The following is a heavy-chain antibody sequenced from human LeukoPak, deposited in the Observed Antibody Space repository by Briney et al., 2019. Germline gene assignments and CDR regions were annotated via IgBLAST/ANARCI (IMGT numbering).Heavy chain of an antibody. D-gene: IGHD1-14*01. J-gene: IGHJ4*02. CDR1: GFTSSGSA. CDR3: ATRISVATGADY. Sequence: GGSLKLSCAASGFTSSGSAMHWVRQASGKGLEWVGRIRSKANSYATAFAASVIGRFTVSRDESKNTAYLQMNSLQTEDTAIYYCATRISVATGADYWGQGTLVTVSS. CDR2: IRSKANSYAT. V-gene: IGHV3-73*01.